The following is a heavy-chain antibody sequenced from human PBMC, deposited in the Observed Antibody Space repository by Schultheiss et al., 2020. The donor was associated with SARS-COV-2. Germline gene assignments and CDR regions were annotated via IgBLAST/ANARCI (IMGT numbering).Heavy chain of an antibody. D-gene: IGHD6-13*01. V-gene: IGHV4-59*08. Sequence: GSLRLSCTVSGGSISSYYWSWIRQPPGKGLEWIGYIYYSGSTNYNPSLKSRVTISVDTSKNQFSLKLSSVTAADTAVYYCARHFVAAAWLGWFDPWGQGTLVTVSS. CDR1: GGSISSYY. CDR2: IYYSGST. J-gene: IGHJ5*02. CDR3: ARHFVAAAWLGWFDP.